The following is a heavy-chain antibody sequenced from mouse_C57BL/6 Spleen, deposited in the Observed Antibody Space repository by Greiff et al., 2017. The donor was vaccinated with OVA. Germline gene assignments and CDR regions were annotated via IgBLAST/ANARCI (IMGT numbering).Heavy chain of an antibody. D-gene: IGHD1-1*01. J-gene: IGHJ1*03. V-gene: IGHV2-9-1*01. CDR2: IWTGGGT. CDR1: GFSLTSYA. Sequence: VKLVESGPGLVAPSQSLSITCTVSGFSLTSYAISWVRQPPGKGLEWLGVIWTGGGTNYNSALKSRLSISKDNSKSQVFLKMNSLQTDDTARYYCARNWAYGSSYWYFDVWGTGTTVTVSS. CDR3: ARNWAYGSSYWYFDV.